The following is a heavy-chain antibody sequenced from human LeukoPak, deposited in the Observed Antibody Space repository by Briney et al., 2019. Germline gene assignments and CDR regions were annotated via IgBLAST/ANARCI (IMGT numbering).Heavy chain of an antibody. J-gene: IGHJ4*02. CDR3: ATERQQLDYFDY. Sequence: ASVKVSCKVSGYTLTELSMLWVRQALGKGLEWMGGFDPEDGETIYAQKFQGRVTMTEDTSTDTAYMELSSLRSEDTAVYYCATERQQLDYFDYWGQGTLVTVSS. CDR2: FDPEDGET. V-gene: IGHV1-24*01. CDR1: GYTLTELS. D-gene: IGHD6-13*01.